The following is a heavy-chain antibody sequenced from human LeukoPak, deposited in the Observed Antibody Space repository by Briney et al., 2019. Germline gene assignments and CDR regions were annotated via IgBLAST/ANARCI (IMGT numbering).Heavy chain of an antibody. Sequence: SLTLFCSASGLPYRIYVMSWVRQAPGKGLDWVSAVSVYGGSTYYAHSVKGRFHIIRDNSEKTLYLQTNSLRAENTAVYYCAKAGVGATKVPAVWFDPWGQGTLVTVSS. CDR3: AKAGVGATKVPAVWFDP. V-gene: IGHV3-23*01. CDR2: VSVYGGST. D-gene: IGHD1-26*01. CDR1: GLPYRIYV. J-gene: IGHJ5*02.